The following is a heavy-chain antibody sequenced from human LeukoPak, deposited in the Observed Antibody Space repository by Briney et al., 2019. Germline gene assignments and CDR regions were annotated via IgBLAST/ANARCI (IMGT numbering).Heavy chain of an antibody. CDR3: AGDRILTGYYTFGY. V-gene: IGHV4-4*07. CDR1: GGSISSYY. J-gene: IGHJ4*02. CDR2: IYTSGST. Sequence: KPSETLSLTCTVSGGSISSYYWSWIRQPAGKGLEWIGRIYTSGSTNYNPSLKSRVTMSVDTSKNQFSLKLSSVTAADTAVYYCAGDRILTGYYTFGYWGQGTLVTVSS. D-gene: IGHD3-9*01.